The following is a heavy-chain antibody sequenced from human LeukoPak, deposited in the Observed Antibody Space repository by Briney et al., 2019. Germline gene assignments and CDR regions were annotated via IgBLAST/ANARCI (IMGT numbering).Heavy chain of an antibody. J-gene: IGHJ4*02. CDR3: ARLPFNSGYEYFDY. CDR2: IYHSGSI. D-gene: IGHD5-12*01. V-gene: IGHV4-4*02. CDR1: GGSISNSSW. Sequence: SETLSLTCTVSGGSISNSSWWSWVRQPPGKGLEWIGEIYHSGSINYNPSLKSRVTISVDKSKNQFSLKLSSVTAADTAVYSCARLPFNSGYEYFDYWGQGILVTVSS.